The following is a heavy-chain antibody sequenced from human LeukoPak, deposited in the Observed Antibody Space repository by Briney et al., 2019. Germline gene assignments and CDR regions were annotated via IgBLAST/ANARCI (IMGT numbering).Heavy chain of an antibody. Sequence: ASVKVSCKASGYTFTTYNINWVRQAPGQGLEWMGWISGYNGNTNYAQKLQGRVTMTTDTSTSTAYMELRSLKSDDTAVYYCARGGTVTQYYFDYWGQGTLVTVSS. D-gene: IGHD4-17*01. CDR3: ARGGTVTQYYFDY. CDR2: ISGYNGNT. V-gene: IGHV1-18*01. CDR1: GYTFTTYN. J-gene: IGHJ4*02.